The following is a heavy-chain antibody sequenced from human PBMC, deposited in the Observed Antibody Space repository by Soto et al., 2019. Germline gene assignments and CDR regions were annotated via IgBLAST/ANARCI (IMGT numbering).Heavy chain of an antibody. D-gene: IGHD2-15*01. CDR3: ARDFTPPGYPAHYYYYGMDV. J-gene: IGHJ6*02. V-gene: IGHV3-33*01. Sequence: GGSLRLSCAASGFTFSSYGMHWVRQAPGKGLEWVAVIWYDGSNKYYADSVKGRFTISRDNSKNTLYLQMNSLRAEDTAVYYCARDFTPPGYPAHYYYYGMDVWGQGTTVTVSS. CDR1: GFTFSSYG. CDR2: IWYDGSNK.